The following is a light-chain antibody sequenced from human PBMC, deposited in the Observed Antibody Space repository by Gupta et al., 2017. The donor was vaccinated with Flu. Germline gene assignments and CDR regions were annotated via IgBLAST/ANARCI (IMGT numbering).Light chain of an antibody. CDR2: LGS. Sequence: DIVMTQSPLSLPVTPGEPASISCTSSQSLLHSNGYNYLDWYLQKPGQSPQLLIYLGSNRASGVPDRFSGSGSGTDFTLEISRVEAEDVGVYYCRQALQTPKTFGQGTKLEIK. CDR1: QSLLHSNGYNY. V-gene: IGKV2-28*01. CDR3: RQALQTPKT. J-gene: IGKJ2*01.